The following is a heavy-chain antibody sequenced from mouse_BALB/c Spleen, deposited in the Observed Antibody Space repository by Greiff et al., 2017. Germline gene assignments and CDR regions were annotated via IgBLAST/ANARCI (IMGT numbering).Heavy chain of an antibody. V-gene: IGHV5-17*02. D-gene: IGHD6-1*01. CDR2: ISSGSSTI. Sequence: EVQGVESGGGLVQPGGSRKLSCASSGFTFSSFGMHWVRQAPEKGLEWVAYISSGSSTIYYADTVKGRFTISRDNPKNTLFLQMTSLRSEDTAMYYCARSADYWGQGTSVTVSS. CDR1: GFTFSSFG. CDR3: ARSADY. J-gene: IGHJ4*01.